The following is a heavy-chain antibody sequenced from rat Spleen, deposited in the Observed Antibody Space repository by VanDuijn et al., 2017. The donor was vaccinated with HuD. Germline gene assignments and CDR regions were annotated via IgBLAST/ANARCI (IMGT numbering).Heavy chain of an antibody. CDR2: IIDTGGRT. CDR3: ARHGQIYSYGIYYPSGFMDV. Sequence: EVKLVESGGGLVQPGRSLKLSCAASGFNFNDYWMGWVRQAPKKGLEWVASIIDTGGRTYYPDSVKGRFTISRDNAKSTLYLQMNSLRSEDSATYYCARHGQIYSYGIYYPSGFMDVWGQGASVTVSS. CDR1: GFNFNDYW. J-gene: IGHJ4*01. V-gene: IGHV5-31*01. D-gene: IGHD1-12*03.